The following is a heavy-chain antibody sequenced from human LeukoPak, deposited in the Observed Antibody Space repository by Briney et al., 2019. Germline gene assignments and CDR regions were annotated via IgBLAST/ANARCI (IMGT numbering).Heavy chain of an antibody. CDR2: ILPGDSDT. D-gene: IGHD2-15*01. CDR1: EYSFATYW. V-gene: IGHV5-51*01. J-gene: IGHJ4*02. Sequence: GGSLKISCKGSEYSFATYWIGWVRQMPGQGLEWIGIILPGDSDTRYSPSFQGQVTISADKSTSTAYLQWSSLKASDTAIYYCASEYCSGGNCYFDYWGQGTLVNVSS. CDR3: ASEYCSGGNCYFDY.